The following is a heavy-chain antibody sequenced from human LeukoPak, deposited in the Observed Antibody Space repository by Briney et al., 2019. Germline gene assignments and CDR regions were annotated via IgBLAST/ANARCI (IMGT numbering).Heavy chain of an antibody. J-gene: IGHJ6*02. CDR2: ISAYNGNI. CDR3: ARALAAALPSIYYYGMDV. D-gene: IGHD6-13*01. V-gene: IGHV1-18*01. Sequence: ASVKVSCKASGYTFTSYGISWVRQAPGQGLEWMGWISAYNGNINYAQKLQGRVTMTTDTSTSTAYMELRSLRSDDTAVYYCARALAAALPSIYYYGMDVWGQGTTVTVSS. CDR1: GYTFTSYG.